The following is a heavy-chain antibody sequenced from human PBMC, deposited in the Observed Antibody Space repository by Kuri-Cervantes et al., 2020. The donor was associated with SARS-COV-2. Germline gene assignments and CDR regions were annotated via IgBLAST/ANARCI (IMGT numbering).Heavy chain of an antibody. CDR3: GRSGWENWYFDL. Sequence: SETLSLTCAFYGESFSGYYWNWIRQSPGKGLEWIGEINHSGSTNYNPSLKSRVTISVDTSKNQFSLKLSSVTAADTAVYYCGRSGWENWYFDLWGRGTLVTVSS. CDR1: GESFSGYY. J-gene: IGHJ2*01. CDR2: INHSGST. V-gene: IGHV4-34*01. D-gene: IGHD3-3*01.